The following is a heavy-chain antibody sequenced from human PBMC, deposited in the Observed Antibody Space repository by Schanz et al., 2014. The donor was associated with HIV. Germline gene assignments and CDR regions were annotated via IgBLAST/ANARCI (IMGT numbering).Heavy chain of an antibody. CDR1: GFTFSNHG. D-gene: IGHD3-3*01. V-gene: IGHV3-30*03. CDR2: ISHDGSNK. CDR3: XXARFWSGYPSDYYYGMDV. Sequence: QVQLVESGGGVVQPGRSLRLSCAASGFTFSNHGMHWVRQAPGKGLEWVAIISHDGSNKYYTDSVKGRFNMSRDNSKNTXXXXLNNLSAEDTAVXXXXXARFWSGYPSDYYYGMDVWGQGTTVTVSS. J-gene: IGHJ6*02.